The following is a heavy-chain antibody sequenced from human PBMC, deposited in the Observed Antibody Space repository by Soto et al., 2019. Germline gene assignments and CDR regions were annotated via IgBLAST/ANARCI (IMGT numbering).Heavy chain of an antibody. D-gene: IGHD6-19*01. J-gene: IGHJ4*02. CDR2: VSGSGGST. CDR1: GFTFSSYA. Sequence: EVQLLESGGGLVQPGGSLRLSCAASGFTFSSYAMSWVRQAPGKGLEWVSAVSGSGGSTYYADSVKGRFTISRVNSKNTLYLQMNSLRAEDTAVYYCAKEYEYSSGWERIDYWGQGTLVTVSS. CDR3: AKEYEYSSGWERIDY. V-gene: IGHV3-23*01.